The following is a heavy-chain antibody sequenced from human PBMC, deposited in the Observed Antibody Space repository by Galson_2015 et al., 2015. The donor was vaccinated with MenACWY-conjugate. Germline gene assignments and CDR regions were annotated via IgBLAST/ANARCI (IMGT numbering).Heavy chain of an antibody. CDR1: GFTFSTYW. Sequence: SLRLSCAASGFTFSTYWMSWVRQAPGKGLEWVSIIYSGGNTYYADSVKGRFTISRDNSKNTLYLQMNSLRAEDTAVYYCARDRRFSSRGVVTSSRMDVWGQGTMVTVSS. D-gene: IGHD3-10*01. CDR3: ARDRRFSSRGVVTSSRMDV. V-gene: IGHV3-53*01. CDR2: IYSGGNT. J-gene: IGHJ3*01.